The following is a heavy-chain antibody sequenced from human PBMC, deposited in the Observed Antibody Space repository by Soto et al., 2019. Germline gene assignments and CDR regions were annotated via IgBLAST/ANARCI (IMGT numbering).Heavy chain of an antibody. Sequence: PSETLSLTCTVSGGSISSGGYYWSWIRQHPGKGLEWIGYIYYSGSTYYNPSLKSRVTISVDTSKNQFSLKLSSVTAADTAVYYCARRSYDILTGYPYYGMDVWGQGTTVTVSS. CDR2: IYYSGST. V-gene: IGHV4-31*03. J-gene: IGHJ6*02. CDR1: GGSISSGGYY. D-gene: IGHD3-9*01. CDR3: ARRSYDILTGYPYYGMDV.